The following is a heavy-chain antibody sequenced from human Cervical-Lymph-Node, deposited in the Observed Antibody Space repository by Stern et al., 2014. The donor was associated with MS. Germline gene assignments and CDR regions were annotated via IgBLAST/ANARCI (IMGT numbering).Heavy chain of an antibody. CDR3: THDLGY. CDR2: IYWDEEK. J-gene: IGHJ4*02. CDR1: GVSLNTSGVG. Sequence: QITLKESGPTLVKPTQTLTLTCSFSGVSLNTSGVGVGWVRQPTGRALEWLALIYWDEEKHYSPTLKNRLTITKDTSKNQVVLRMTDMDPVDTATYFCTHDLGYWGQGILVTVSS. V-gene: IGHV2-5*02.